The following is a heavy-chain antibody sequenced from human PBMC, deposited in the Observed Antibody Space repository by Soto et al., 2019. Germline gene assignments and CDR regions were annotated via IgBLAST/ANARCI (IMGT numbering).Heavy chain of an antibody. CDR1: GGSFSGYY. V-gene: IGHV4-34*01. J-gene: IGHJ3*02. CDR3: ARAQVSADIVVVPAAPGAFDI. CDR2: INHSGST. Sequence: SETLSLTCAVYGGSFSGYYWSWIRQPPGKGLEWIGEINHSGSTNYNPSLKSRVTISVDTSKNQFSLKLSSVTAADTAVYYCARAQVSADIVVVPAAPGAFDIWGQGTMVTVSS. D-gene: IGHD2-2*01.